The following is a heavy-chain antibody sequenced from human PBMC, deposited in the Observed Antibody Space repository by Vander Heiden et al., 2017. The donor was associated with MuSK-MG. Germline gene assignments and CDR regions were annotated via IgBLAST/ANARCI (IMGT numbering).Heavy chain of an antibody. CDR2: ISAYNGNT. CDR1: GYTFTSYG. J-gene: IGHJ4*02. CDR3: ARVGVGGLLAYDVCGSGYYGGDY. D-gene: IGHD3-3*01. V-gene: IGHV1-18*01. Sequence: QVQLVQSGAEVKKPGASVKVSCKASGYTFTSYGISWVRQAPGQGLEWMGWISAYNGNTNYAQKLQGRVTMTTDTSTSTAYMELRSRRSDDTAVYYCARVGVGGLLAYDVCGSGYYGGDYWGQVTLVTVSS.